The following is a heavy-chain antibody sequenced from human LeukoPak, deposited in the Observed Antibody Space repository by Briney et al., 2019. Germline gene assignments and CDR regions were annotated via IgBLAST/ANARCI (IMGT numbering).Heavy chain of an antibody. CDR2: IHIYRGNT. Sequence: WASVKVSCKASGGTFSSYAISWVRQAPGQGLEWMGWIHIYRGNTNYAQKFQGRVTMTTDTSTSTVYMEVRGLRSDDTAMYYCARDVGITVADSFDPWGQGTLVTVSS. CDR3: ARDVGITVADSFDP. J-gene: IGHJ5*02. CDR1: GGTFSSYA. D-gene: IGHD6-13*01. V-gene: IGHV1-18*01.